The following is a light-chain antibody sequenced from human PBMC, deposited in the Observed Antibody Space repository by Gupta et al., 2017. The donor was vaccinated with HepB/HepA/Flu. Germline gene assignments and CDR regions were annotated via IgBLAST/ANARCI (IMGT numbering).Light chain of an antibody. CDR1: SSDVGGYNY. J-gene: IGLJ2*01. CDR2: EVS. Sequence: HSALHRPASVSRSPGPSITISCTGPSSDVGGYNYVSWYQQHPGKAPKLMIYEVSNRPSGVSNRFSGPKSGNTASLTSSGLQAEDEADYYCSSDTSSSTLGGVFGGGTKLTVL. V-gene: IGLV2-14*01. CDR3: SSDTSSSTLGGV.